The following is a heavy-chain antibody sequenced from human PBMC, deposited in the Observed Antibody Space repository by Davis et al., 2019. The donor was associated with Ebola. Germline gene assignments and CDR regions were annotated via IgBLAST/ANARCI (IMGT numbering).Heavy chain of an antibody. D-gene: IGHD2-15*01. Sequence: GSLRLSCTVSGGSISSSSYYWGWIRQPPGKGLEWIGSIYYSGSTYYNPSLKSRVTISVDTSKNQFSLKLSSVTAADTAVYYCARHRGRYCSGGSCFPGWYFDLWGRGTLVTVSS. V-gene: IGHV4-39*01. CDR2: IYYSGST. CDR1: GGSISSSSYY. CDR3: ARHRGRYCSGGSCFPGWYFDL. J-gene: IGHJ2*01.